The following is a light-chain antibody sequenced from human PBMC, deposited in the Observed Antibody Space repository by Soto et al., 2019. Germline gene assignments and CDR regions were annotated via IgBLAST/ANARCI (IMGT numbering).Light chain of an antibody. J-gene: IGKJ3*01. CDR2: AAS. CDR1: QSISRY. Sequence: EILVAPFPSSPSAPGGARVTIPCPALQSISRYLNWYPQKAGKAPKVLIYAASSLQSGVPSRFSGIGSGTDFTLTISSLQPEDFATYYCQQRYSNPLTCGPGTKVDIK. V-gene: IGKV1-39*01. CDR3: QQRYSNPLT.